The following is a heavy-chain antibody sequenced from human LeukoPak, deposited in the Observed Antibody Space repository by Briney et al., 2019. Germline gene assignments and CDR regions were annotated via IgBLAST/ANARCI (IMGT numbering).Heavy chain of an antibody. CDR3: ARHLQLVPIPAH. Sequence: ASVKVSCKASGYSFSGYYMHWVRQAPGQGLEGMGWINPNSGGTNYAQKFQGRVTMTRDTSISTAYMELRSLRSDDTAVYYCARHLQLVPIPAHWGQGPLVTVSS. V-gene: IGHV1-2*02. CDR1: GYSFSGYY. D-gene: IGHD6-13*01. J-gene: IGHJ4*02. CDR2: INPNSGGT.